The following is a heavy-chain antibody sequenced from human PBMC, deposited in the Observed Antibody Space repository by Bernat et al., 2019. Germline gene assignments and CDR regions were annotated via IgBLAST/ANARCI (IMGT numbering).Heavy chain of an antibody. D-gene: IGHD3-10*01. CDR1: GFPFSSCA. CDR2: ISPGSDTK. Sequence: EAQLVESGGALVQPGESLRLSCAASGFPFSSCAMNWVRQAPGKGLEWVSYISPGSDTKYYADSVKGRFTISRDNAKNFLYLQINSLRAEDTAVYYCVTYYFGTGTHHPGNCWGHGTLVTVSS. V-gene: IGHV3-48*01. CDR3: VTYYFGTGTHHPGNC. J-gene: IGHJ4*01.